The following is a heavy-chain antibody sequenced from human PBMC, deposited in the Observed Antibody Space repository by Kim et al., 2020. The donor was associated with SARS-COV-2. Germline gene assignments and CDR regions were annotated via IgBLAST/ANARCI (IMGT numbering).Heavy chain of an antibody. D-gene: IGHD6-13*01. CDR3: ARGLYSSSWYRVQGGAGGGMDV. CDR2: ISAYNGNT. V-gene: IGHV1-18*01. J-gene: IGHJ6*02. Sequence: ASVKVSCKASGYTFTSYGISWVRQAPGQGLEWMGWISAYNGNTNYAQKLQGRVTMTTDTSTSTAYMELRSLRSDDTAVYYCARGLYSSSWYRVQGGAGGGMDVWPRDHGHRLL. CDR1: GYTFTSYG.